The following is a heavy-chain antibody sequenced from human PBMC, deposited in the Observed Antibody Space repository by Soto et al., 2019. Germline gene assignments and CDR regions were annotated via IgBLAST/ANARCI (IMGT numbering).Heavy chain of an antibody. D-gene: IGHD6-13*01. J-gene: IGHJ4*02. CDR3: VRDSNSWSFDF. CDR1: GFIFSDYH. Sequence: ESGGGLVQPGGSLRLSCAASGFIFSDYHMDWVRQAPGKGLEWVGRTSKKANSYTTHYAASMKGRVTTSRDESNNSVYLQVNSLKAEDTAVYYCVRDSNSWSFDFWGQGTLVTVSS. CDR2: TSKKANSYTT. V-gene: IGHV3-72*01.